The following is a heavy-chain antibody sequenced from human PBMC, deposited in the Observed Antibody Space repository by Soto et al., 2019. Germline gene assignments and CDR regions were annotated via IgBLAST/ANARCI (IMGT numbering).Heavy chain of an antibody. J-gene: IGHJ4*02. CDR3: AREYCSRTSCYFPDY. CDR1: GYTFTTYG. CDR2: ISPYNDNT. D-gene: IGHD2-2*01. V-gene: IGHV1-18*01. Sequence: QVQLVQSGAEVKEPGASVKVSCKASGYTFTTYGISWVRQAPGQGLEWMGWISPYNDNTNYAQEVQGRVTMTTDTSTTTAYMELTSLRSDETALYYCAREYCSRTSCYFPDYWGQGTLVTVSS.